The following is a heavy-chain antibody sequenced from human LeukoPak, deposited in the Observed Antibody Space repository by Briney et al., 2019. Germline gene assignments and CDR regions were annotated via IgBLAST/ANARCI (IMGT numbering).Heavy chain of an antibody. D-gene: IGHD6-19*01. CDR3: ARLVAVAGVFDY. CDR2: IYYSGST. V-gene: IGHV4-61*03. J-gene: IGHJ4*02. Sequence: PSETLSLTCSVSGGSVSSGSYYWSWIRQPPGKGLEWIGYIYYSGSTNYNPSLKSRVTISVDTSKNHFSLKLSSVTAADTAVYYCARLVAVAGVFDYWGQGTLVTVSS. CDR1: GGSVSSGSYY.